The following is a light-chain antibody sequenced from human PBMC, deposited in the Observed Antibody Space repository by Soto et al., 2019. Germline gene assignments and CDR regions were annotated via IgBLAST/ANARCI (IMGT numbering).Light chain of an antibody. V-gene: IGKV2-28*01. J-gene: IGKJ5*01. Sequence: DIEMTQSPLSLRVTPGEPASISCKSSQSLLNSNGYNGLSWYLQKPGQSPRLLIYFGSNRASGVPDRLSGSVSGTYFTLQISSMEAEDVGVYYCMQGEQAPITFGQGTRLEIK. CDR3: MQGEQAPIT. CDR1: QSLLNSNGYNG. CDR2: FGS.